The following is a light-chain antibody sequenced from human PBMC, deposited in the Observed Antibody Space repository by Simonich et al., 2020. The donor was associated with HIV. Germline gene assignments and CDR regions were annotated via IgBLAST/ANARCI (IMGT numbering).Light chain of an antibody. CDR3: QQSYNTPRT. CDR1: QSISSY. CDR2: AAS. J-gene: IGKJ1*01. V-gene: IGKV1-39*01. Sequence: DIQMTQSPSFVSASVGDRVTITCRASQSISSYLNWYQQKPGKAPKLLIYAASSLQSGVPSRFSGSGSGTDFTLTSSSLQPEDFATYYCQQSYNTPRTFGQGSKVEIK.